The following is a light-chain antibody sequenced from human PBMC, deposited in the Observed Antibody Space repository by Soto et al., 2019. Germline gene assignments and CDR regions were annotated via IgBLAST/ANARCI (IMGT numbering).Light chain of an antibody. J-gene: IGKJ2*01. CDR2: GAS. CDR1: QSVSSN. Sequence: EIVMTQSPATLSVSPGERATLSCRASQSVSSNLAWYQQKPGQAPRLLLYGASTRATGIPGRISGSGSGTEFTLTISSLQSEDFAVYYCQQHNYWPSFGQGTKLELK. V-gene: IGKV3-15*01. CDR3: QQHNYWPS.